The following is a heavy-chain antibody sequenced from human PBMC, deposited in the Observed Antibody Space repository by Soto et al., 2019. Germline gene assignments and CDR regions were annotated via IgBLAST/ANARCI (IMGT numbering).Heavy chain of an antibody. CDR3: ARENMQSRYPIAWFDP. J-gene: IGHJ5*02. Sequence: EVQLVESGGGLVQPGGSLRLSCAASGFTFSSYSMNWVRQAPGKGLEGVSYISSSSSTIYYADSVKGRFTISRDNAKNTLYLQMNSLRDENTAVYYCARENMQSRYPIAWFDPWGQGTLVTVSS. CDR1: GFTFSSYS. V-gene: IGHV3-48*02. D-gene: IGHD3-9*01. CDR2: ISSSSSTI.